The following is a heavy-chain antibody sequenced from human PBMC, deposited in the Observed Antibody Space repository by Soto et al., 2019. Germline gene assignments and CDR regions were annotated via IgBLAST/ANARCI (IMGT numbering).Heavy chain of an antibody. J-gene: IGHJ6*02. Sequence: GASVKVSCKASGYTFTSYDINWVRQATGQGLEWMGWMNPNSGNTGYAQKFQGRVTMTRDTSISTAYMELSSLRSEDTAVYYCARESSSGEEWGYYGMDVWGQGTTVTVSS. CDR1: GYTFTSYD. CDR3: ARESSSGEEWGYYGMDV. CDR2: MNPNSGNT. V-gene: IGHV1-8*01. D-gene: IGHD6-6*01.